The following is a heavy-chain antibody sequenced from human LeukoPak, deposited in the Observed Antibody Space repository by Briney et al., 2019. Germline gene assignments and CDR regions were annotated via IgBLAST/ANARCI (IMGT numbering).Heavy chain of an antibody. V-gene: IGHV1-46*01. J-gene: IGHJ4*02. Sequence: GASVKVSCKASGYTFTSYGISWVRQAPGQGLEWMGIINPSGGSTSYAQKFQGRVTMTRDMSTSTVYMELNSLRSEDTAVYYCARGKWFGELSGGFDYWGQGTLVTVSS. CDR3: ARGKWFGELSGGFDY. D-gene: IGHD3-10*01. CDR1: GYTFTSYG. CDR2: INPSGGST.